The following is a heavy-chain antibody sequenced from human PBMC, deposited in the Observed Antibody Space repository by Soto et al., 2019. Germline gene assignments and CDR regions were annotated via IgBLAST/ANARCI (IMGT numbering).Heavy chain of an antibody. Sequence: SVKVSCKASGGTFSSYAISWVRQAPGQGLEWMGGIIPIFGTANYAQKFQGRVTITADESTSTAYMELSSLRSEDTAVYYCARVYDILTGYSNGYFDYWAREPWSPSPQ. J-gene: IGHJ4*02. V-gene: IGHV1-69*13. CDR3: ARVYDILTGYSNGYFDY. CDR1: GGTFSSYA. CDR2: IIPIFGTA. D-gene: IGHD3-9*01.